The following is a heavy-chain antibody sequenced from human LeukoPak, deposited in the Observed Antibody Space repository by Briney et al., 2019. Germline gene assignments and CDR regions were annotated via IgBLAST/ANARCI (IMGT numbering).Heavy chain of an antibody. CDR3: ARVNAGPDH. CDR1: GYTFSKYS. Sequence: ASVKVSCKASGYTFSKYSINWVRQAPGQGLEWMGWISGYNGKTNYAQKFQGRVTMTRDTPISTAYMELSRLKSDDTAVYYCARVNAGPDHWGQGTLVTVSS. J-gene: IGHJ4*02. CDR2: ISGYNGKT. V-gene: IGHV1-18*01. D-gene: IGHD2-2*01.